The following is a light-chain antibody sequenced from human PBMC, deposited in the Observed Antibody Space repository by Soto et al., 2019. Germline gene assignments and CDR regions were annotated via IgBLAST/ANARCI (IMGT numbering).Light chain of an antibody. V-gene: IGLV2-11*01. CDR1: SSDVGGYDY. CDR2: DVS. J-gene: IGLJ3*02. Sequence: QSVLTQPRSVSGSPGQSVTFSCTGTSSDVGGYDYVSWYQQHPGKAPKLMIYDVSNRPSGVPDRFSGSKSGNTASLTISGLQADDEADYYCCSYAGSYTGVFGGGTQLTVL. CDR3: CSYAGSYTGV.